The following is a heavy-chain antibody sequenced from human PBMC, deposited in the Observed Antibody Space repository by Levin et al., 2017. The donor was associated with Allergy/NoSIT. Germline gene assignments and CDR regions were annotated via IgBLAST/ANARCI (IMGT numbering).Heavy chain of an antibody. CDR1: GFSFSDYY. J-gene: IGHJ4*02. D-gene: IGHD6-19*01. Sequence: GGSLRLSCAASGFSFSDYYMSWIRQAPGKGLEWVSSVDYSAGIIHYADSLKGRFTISRDNAKNSLYLQMNSLRAEDTAMYYCATYRSGWYYFDYWGQGTLVTVSS. V-gene: IGHV3-11*01. CDR3: ATYRSGWYYFDY. CDR2: VDYSAGII.